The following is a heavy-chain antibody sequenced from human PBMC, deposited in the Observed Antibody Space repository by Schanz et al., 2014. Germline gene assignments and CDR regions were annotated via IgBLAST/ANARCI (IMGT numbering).Heavy chain of an antibody. J-gene: IGHJ3*02. CDR3: ARGIITMVRGGDVGAFDI. CDR1: GYTLSAYS. D-gene: IGHD3-10*01. CDR2: INGYNGHT. V-gene: IGHV1-18*01. Sequence: QVQLVQSGTQVKKPGASVKVSCKASGYTLSAYSLHWVRQAPGQGLEWMGWINGYNGHTLYAQKFQGRVTMTTDTSTSTSYMELTSLRFDDTAVYYCARGIITMVRGGDVGAFDIWGQGTMVTVSS.